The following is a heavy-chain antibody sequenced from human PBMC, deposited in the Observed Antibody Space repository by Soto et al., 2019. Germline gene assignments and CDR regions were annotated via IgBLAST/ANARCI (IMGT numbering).Heavy chain of an antibody. CDR1: GYSFTSYW. Sequence: PGESLKISCKGSGYSFTSYWISWVRQMPGKGLEWMGRIDPSDSYTNYSPSFQGHVTISADKSISTAYLQWSSLKASDTAMYYCARHRDFWRGYYYGMDVWGQGTTVTAP. V-gene: IGHV5-10-1*01. D-gene: IGHD3-3*01. CDR3: ARHRDFWRGYYYGMDV. CDR2: IDPSDSYT. J-gene: IGHJ6*02.